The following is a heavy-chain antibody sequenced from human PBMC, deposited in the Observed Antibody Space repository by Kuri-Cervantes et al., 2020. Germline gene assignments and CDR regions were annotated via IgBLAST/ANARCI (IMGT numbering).Heavy chain of an antibody. J-gene: IGHJ4*02. V-gene: IGHV1-69*05. CDR3: ARGAYGSGSYYLVMGLDY. D-gene: IGHD3-10*01. Sequence: SVKVSCKASGGTFSSYAISWVRQAPGQGLEWMRGIIPIFGTANYAQKFQGRVTMTRNTSISTAYMELSSLRSEDAAVYYCARGAYGSGSYYLVMGLDYWGQGTLVTVSS. CDR1: GGTFSSYA. CDR2: IIPIFGTA.